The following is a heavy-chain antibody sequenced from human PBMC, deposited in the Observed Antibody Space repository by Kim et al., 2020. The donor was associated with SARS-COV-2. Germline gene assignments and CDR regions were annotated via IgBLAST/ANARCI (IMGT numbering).Heavy chain of an antibody. CDR1: GFTFDDYA. Sequence: GGSLRLSCAASGFTFDDYAMHWVRQAPGKGLEWVSGISWNSGSIGYADSVKGRFTISRDNAKNSLYLQMNSLRAEDTALYYCAKDPHHWLSGHPDYWGQGTLVTVSS. D-gene: IGHD3-9*01. CDR2: ISWNSGSI. CDR3: AKDPHHWLSGHPDY. V-gene: IGHV3-9*01. J-gene: IGHJ4*02.